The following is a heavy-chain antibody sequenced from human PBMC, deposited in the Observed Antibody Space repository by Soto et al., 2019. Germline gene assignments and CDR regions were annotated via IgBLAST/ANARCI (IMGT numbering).Heavy chain of an antibody. V-gene: IGHV1-2*04. CDR1: GYTFTGYY. D-gene: IGHD4-17*01. CDR2: INPNSGGT. J-gene: IGHJ6*03. Sequence: ASVKVSCKASGYTFTGYYMHWVRQAPGKGLEWMGWINPNSGGTNYAQKFQGWVTMTRDTSISTAYMELSRLRSDDTAVYYCARGLTVTQGYYYYMDVWGKGTTVTVSS. CDR3: ARGLTVTQGYYYYMDV.